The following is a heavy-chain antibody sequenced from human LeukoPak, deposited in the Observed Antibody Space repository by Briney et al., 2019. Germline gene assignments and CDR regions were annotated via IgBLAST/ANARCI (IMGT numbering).Heavy chain of an antibody. D-gene: IGHD3-22*01. CDR3: ARDYYDSSVYDYYYGLDV. V-gene: IGHV3-33*01. Sequence: GGSLRLSCAASGFTFSNYGMHWVRQAPGKGLEWVAVIWYDGSNKYYADSVKGRFIISRDNYKNILYLQMNSLRAEDTAVYYCARDYYDSSVYDYYYGLDVWGQGTTVTVSS. J-gene: IGHJ6*02. CDR1: GFTFSNYG. CDR2: IWYDGSNK.